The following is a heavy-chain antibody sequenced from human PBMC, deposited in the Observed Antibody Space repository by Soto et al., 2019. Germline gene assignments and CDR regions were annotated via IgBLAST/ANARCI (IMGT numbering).Heavy chain of an antibody. D-gene: IGHD1-26*01. CDR3: AKRMWETRIGPEFDY. Sequence: GGSLRLSCAASGFTFSSYAMSWVRQAPGEGLEWVSAISGSGGSTYYADSVKGRFTISRDNSKNTLYLQMNSLRVEDTAVYYCAKRMWETRIGPEFDYWGQGTLVTSPQ. CDR2: ISGSGGST. J-gene: IGHJ4*02. CDR1: GFTFSSYA. V-gene: IGHV3-23*01.